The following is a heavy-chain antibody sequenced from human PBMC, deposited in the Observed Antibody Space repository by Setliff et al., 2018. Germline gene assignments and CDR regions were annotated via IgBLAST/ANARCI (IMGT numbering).Heavy chain of an antibody. Sequence: SETLSLTCTVSGGSISSSSYYWGWIRQPPGKGLEWIGSIYYSGSTYYNPSLKSRVTISVDTSKNQSSLKLSSVTAADTAVYYCARTLYDYDILTGPGYYFDYWGQGTLVTVSS. J-gene: IGHJ4*02. D-gene: IGHD3-9*01. CDR1: GGSISSSSYY. CDR3: ARTLYDYDILTGPGYYFDY. V-gene: IGHV4-39*07. CDR2: IYYSGST.